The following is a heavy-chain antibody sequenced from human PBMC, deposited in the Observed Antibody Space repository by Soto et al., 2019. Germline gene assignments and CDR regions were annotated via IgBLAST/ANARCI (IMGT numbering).Heavy chain of an antibody. CDR3: ARGGIEAAGILWFAP. V-gene: IGHV1-69*02. J-gene: IGHJ5*02. CDR2: IIPILGIA. CDR1: GGTFSSYT. D-gene: IGHD6-25*01. Sequence: GASVKVSCKASGGTFSSYTISWVRQAPGQGLEWMGRIIPILGIANYAQKFQGRVTITADKSTSTAYMELSSLRSEDTAVYYCARGGIEAAGILWFAPGGRGTLVTVPS.